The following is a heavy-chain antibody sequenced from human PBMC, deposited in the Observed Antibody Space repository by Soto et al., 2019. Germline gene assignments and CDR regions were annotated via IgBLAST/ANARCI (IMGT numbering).Heavy chain of an antibody. CDR2: INPKSGGT. Sequence: GASVKVSCKASGYSFTDYHIHWVRQAPGQGLEWLGRINPKSGGTSTAQKFQGWVTMTTDTSISTASMELTRLTSDDTAIYYCARGDSTDCSNGVCSFFYNHDMDVWGQGXTVPVYS. CDR3: ARGDSTDCSNGVCSFFYNHDMDV. D-gene: IGHD2-8*01. CDR1: GYSFTDYH. V-gene: IGHV1-2*04. J-gene: IGHJ6*02.